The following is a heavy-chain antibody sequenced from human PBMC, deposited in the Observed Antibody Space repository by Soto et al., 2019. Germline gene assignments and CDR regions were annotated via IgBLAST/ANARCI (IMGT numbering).Heavy chain of an antibody. V-gene: IGHV3-21*06. Sequence: PGGSLRLSCAASGFIFTRYSMNWVRQAPGKGLEWVSSISSTTNYIYYGDSMKGRFTISRDNAKNSLYLEMNSLRAEDTAVYSCARESEDLTSTFDYWGQGTLVTVSS. J-gene: IGHJ4*02. CDR1: GFIFTRYS. CDR2: ISSTTNYI. CDR3: ARESEDLTSTFDY.